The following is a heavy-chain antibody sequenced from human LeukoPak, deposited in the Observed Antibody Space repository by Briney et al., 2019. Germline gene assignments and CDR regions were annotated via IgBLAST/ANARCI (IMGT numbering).Heavy chain of an antibody. D-gene: IGHD4-17*01. Sequence: PGGSLRLSCVASGFIFRGSSMQWVRQASGKGLEWVGRIRSKSNSYATAYAASVKGRFTISRDDSKNTAYLQMNSLKTEDTAVYYCTTMKPDLVTTIGDWFDPWGQGTLVTVSS. J-gene: IGHJ5*02. CDR3: TTMKPDLVTTIGDWFDP. CDR2: IRSKSNSYAT. V-gene: IGHV3-73*01. CDR1: GFIFRGSS.